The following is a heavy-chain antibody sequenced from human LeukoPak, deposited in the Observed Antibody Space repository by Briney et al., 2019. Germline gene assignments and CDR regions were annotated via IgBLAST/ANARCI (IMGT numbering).Heavy chain of an antibody. CDR3: AKDRGSSGWFPDY. CDR1: GFTFSSYA. J-gene: IGHJ4*02. V-gene: IGHV3-23*01. CDR2: ISGSGVST. D-gene: IGHD6-19*01. Sequence: PGGSLRLSCAASGFTFSSYAVSWVRQAPGKGLEWVSGISGSGVSTYYADSVKGRFTISRDNSKNTLYLQVNSLRADDTAVYYCAKDRGSSGWFPDYWGQGTLVTVSS.